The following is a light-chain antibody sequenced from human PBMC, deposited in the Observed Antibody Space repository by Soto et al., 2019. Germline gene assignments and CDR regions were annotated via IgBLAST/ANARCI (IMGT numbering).Light chain of an antibody. CDR3: LQYYNFSWT. V-gene: IGKV1-6*01. Sequence: IQMTQSPSTLSASVGDRVTITCRASQDIRNTLAWYQQKPGEAPKLLIFAASNLQSGVPSRFSGSGSVTDFTLAITGLQPEDFATYYCLQYYNFSWTFGQGTKVDIK. CDR1: QDIRNT. CDR2: AAS. J-gene: IGKJ1*01.